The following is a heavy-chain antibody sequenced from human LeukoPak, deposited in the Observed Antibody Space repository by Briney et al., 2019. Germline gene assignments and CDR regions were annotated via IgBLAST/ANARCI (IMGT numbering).Heavy chain of an antibody. Sequence: GESLKISCKGSGYSFTTYWIAWVRQMPGQGLEWMGIIYPGDSDTRYSTSFQGQVTISADKSISTAYQQWSSLKASDTAMYYCARQAIEGATKANFDFWGQGTLVTVSS. CDR3: ARQAIEGATKANFDF. J-gene: IGHJ4*02. CDR1: GYSFTTYW. CDR2: IYPGDSDT. D-gene: IGHD1-26*01. V-gene: IGHV5-51*01.